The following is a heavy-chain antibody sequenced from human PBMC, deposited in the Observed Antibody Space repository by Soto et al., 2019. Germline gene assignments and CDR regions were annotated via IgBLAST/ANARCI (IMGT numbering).Heavy chain of an antibody. CDR1: GGTFSSYA. D-gene: IGHD4-4*01. CDR3: ARTAPADYRGWFDP. J-gene: IGHJ5*02. CDR2: IIPIFGTA. V-gene: IGHV1-69*13. Sequence: ASVKVSCKASGGTFSSYAISWVRQAPGQGLEWMGGIIPIFGTANYAQKFQGRVTITADESTSTAYMELSSLRSEDTAVYYRARTAPADYRGWFDPWSQGTLVTVS.